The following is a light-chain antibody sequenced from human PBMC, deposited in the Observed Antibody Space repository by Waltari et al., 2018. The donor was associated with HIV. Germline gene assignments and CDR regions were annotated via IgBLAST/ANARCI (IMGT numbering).Light chain of an antibody. CDR1: SRDIGIYNY. Sequence: QSALTQPRSVSGSPGHSVTISCTGTSRDIGIYNYVSWYQQHPGKAPKLLISDVTRRPSGVPDRFSGSKSGNTASLTISGLRADDEADYYCCSYAGNFIYVFGTGTKVTVL. CDR3: CSYAGNFIYV. V-gene: IGLV2-11*01. CDR2: DVT. J-gene: IGLJ1*01.